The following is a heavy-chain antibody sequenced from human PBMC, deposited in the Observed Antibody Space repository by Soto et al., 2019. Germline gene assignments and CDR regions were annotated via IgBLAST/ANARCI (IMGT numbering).Heavy chain of an antibody. CDR1: GYTFTSYY. D-gene: IGHD3-22*01. J-gene: IGHJ5*02. Sequence: ASVKVSCKASGYTFTSYYMHWVRQAPGQGLEWVGIINPSGGSTSYAQKFQGRVTMTRDTSTSTVYMELSSLGSEDTAVYYCARDGYYDSSGYWGGNWFDPWGQGTLVTVSS. CDR2: INPSGGST. CDR3: ARDGYYDSSGYWGGNWFDP. V-gene: IGHV1-46*01.